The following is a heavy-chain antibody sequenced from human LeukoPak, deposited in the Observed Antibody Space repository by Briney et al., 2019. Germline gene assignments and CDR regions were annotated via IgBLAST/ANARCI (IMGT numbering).Heavy chain of an antibody. CDR1: GFTFSSYW. Sequence: PGGSLRLSCTASGFTFSSYWMHWVRQAPGKGLVWVSRINTDGTTTTYADSVKGRFPISRDNANNTLYLQMNSLRAEDTAVYYCAREVVDSSASYYDYWGQGTLVTVSS. CDR3: AREVVDSSASYYDY. V-gene: IGHV3-74*01. CDR2: INTDGTTT. D-gene: IGHD3-22*01. J-gene: IGHJ4*02.